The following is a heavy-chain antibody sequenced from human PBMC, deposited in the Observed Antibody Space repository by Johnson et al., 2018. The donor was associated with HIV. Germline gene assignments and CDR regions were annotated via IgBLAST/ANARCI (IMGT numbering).Heavy chain of an antibody. CDR1: GFTFSIYA. Sequence: QMQLVESGGGVVQPGRSLRLSCVASGFTFSIYAMHWVRQAPGKGLQWVAVISHDGSNKYYADSVKGRFTIFRDNSKNTLYLQMSSLRTEDTAVYYCAKVHIPARWSAAFDIWGQGTMVTVSS. D-gene: IGHD6-6*01. CDR2: ISHDGSNK. J-gene: IGHJ3*02. CDR3: AKVHIPARWSAAFDI. V-gene: IGHV3-30*04.